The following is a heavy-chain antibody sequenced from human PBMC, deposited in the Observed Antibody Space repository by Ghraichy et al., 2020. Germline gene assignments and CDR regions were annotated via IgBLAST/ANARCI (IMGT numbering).Heavy chain of an antibody. D-gene: IGHD4-17*01. V-gene: IGHV4-59*01. CDR3: AKSPRYGTVTTFDY. CDR1: GGSISSYY. J-gene: IGHJ4*02. CDR2: IYYSGST. Sequence: SETLSLTCTVSGGSISSYYWSWIRQPPGKGLEWIGYIYYSGSTNYNPSLKSRVTISVDTSKNQFSLKLSSVTAADTAVYYCAKSPRYGTVTTFDYWGQGTLVTVSS.